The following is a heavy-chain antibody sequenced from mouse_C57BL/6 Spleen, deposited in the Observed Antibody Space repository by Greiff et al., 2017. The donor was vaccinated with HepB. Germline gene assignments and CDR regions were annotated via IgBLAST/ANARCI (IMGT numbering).Heavy chain of an antibody. D-gene: IGHD1-1*01. J-gene: IGHJ4*01. CDR2: ISSGGSYT. V-gene: IGHV5-6*01. Sequence: EVQRVESGGDLVKPGGSLKLSCAASGFTFSSYGMSWVRQTPDKRLEWVATISSGGSYTYYPDSVKGRFTISRDNAKNTLYLQMSSLKSEDTAMYYCARHEDYYGSSYAMDYWGQGTSVTVSS. CDR1: GFTFSSYG. CDR3: ARHEDYYGSSYAMDY.